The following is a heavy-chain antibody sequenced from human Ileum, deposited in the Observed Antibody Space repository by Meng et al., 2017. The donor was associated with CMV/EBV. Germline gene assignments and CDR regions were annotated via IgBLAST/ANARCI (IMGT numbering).Heavy chain of an antibody. D-gene: IGHD1-26*01. J-gene: IGHJ6*02. V-gene: IGHV3-21*01. Sequence: GGSLRLSCAASGFTFSSHSMTWVRQAPGKGLEWVSSISSSSDYIYYSDSLKGRFTISRDNARNSLYLQMNSLRAEDTAVYYCARVRSGGWSYEGGMDVWGQGTTVTVSS. CDR1: GFTFSSHS. CDR3: ARVRSGGWSYEGGMDV. CDR2: ISSSSDYI.